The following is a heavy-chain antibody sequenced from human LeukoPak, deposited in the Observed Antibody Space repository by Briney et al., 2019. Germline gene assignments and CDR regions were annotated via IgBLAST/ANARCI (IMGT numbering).Heavy chain of an antibody. CDR2: ISSSSRTI. Sequence: GGSLRLSCAASGFTFSSYSMNWVRQAPGKGLEWISYISSSSRTIYYADSVKGRFTISRDNAKNSLYLQMNSLRAEDTAVYYCARENGDFDYWGQGTLVTVSS. D-gene: IGHD1-1*01. J-gene: IGHJ4*02. CDR3: ARENGDFDY. V-gene: IGHV3-48*04. CDR1: GFTFSSYS.